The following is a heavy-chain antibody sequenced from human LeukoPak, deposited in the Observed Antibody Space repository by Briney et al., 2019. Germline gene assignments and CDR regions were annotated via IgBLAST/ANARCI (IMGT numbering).Heavy chain of an antibody. V-gene: IGHV4-31*03. CDR1: GGSISSGGYY. Sequence: SQTLSLTCTVSGGSISSGGYYWSWIRQHPGKGLEWIGYIYYSGSTYYNPSLESRVTISVDTSKNQFSLKLSSVTTADTAVYYCARAPVVAHSSSFGMDVWGQGTTVTVSS. CDR3: ARAPVVAHSSSFGMDV. D-gene: IGHD6-6*01. CDR2: IYYSGST. J-gene: IGHJ6*02.